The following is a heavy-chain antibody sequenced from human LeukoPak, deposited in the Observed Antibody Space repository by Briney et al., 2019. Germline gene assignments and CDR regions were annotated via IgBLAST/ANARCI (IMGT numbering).Heavy chain of an antibody. CDR1: GFTFSSYE. V-gene: IGHV3-21*01. Sequence: PGGSLRLSCAASGFTFSSYEMNWVRQAPGKGLEWVSSISSSSSYIYYADSVKGRFTISRDNAKNSLYLQMNSLRAEDTAVYYCAREGGYSYGYPGGFDYWGQGTLVTVSS. CDR3: AREGGYSYGYPGGFDY. CDR2: ISSSSSYI. D-gene: IGHD5-18*01. J-gene: IGHJ4*02.